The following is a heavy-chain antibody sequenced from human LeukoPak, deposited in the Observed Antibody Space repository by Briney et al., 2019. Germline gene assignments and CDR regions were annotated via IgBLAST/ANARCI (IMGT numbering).Heavy chain of an antibody. CDR2: INPNSGGT. D-gene: IGHD6-6*01. CDR3: ARGRGAAPPPDFDY. CDR1: GYTFTGYY. J-gene: IGHJ4*02. Sequence: ASVKVSCKASGYTFTGYYMHWVRQAPGQGLEWMGWINPNSGGTNYAQKFQGRVTMTRDTSISTAYMELSRLRSDDTAVYYCARGRGAAPPPDFDYWGQGTLVTVSS. V-gene: IGHV1-2*02.